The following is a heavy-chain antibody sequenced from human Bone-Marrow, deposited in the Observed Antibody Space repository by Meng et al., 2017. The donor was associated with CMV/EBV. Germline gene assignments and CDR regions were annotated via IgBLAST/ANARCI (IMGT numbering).Heavy chain of an antibody. D-gene: IGHD5/OR15-5a*01. CDR2: ISYDGSNK. Sequence: GGSLRLSCAASGFTFSSYAMHWVRQAPGKGLEWVAVISYDGSNKYYADSVKGRFTISRDNSKNTLYLQMNSLRAEDTAVYYCARESVYGKDYWGQGTLVTVSS. J-gene: IGHJ4*02. V-gene: IGHV3-30-3*01. CDR1: GFTFSSYA. CDR3: ARESVYGKDY.